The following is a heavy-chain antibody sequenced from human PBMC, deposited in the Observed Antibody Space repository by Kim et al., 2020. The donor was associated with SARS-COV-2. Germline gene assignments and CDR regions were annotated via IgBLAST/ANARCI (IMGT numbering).Heavy chain of an antibody. Sequence: SETLSLTCAVYGGSFSGYYWSWIRQPPGKGLEWIGEINHSGSTNYNPSLKSRVTISVDTSKNQFSLKLSSVTAADTAVYYCARGGSGYSGYDYLSHYYYYGMDVWGQGTTVTVSS. CDR1: GGSFSGYY. J-gene: IGHJ6*02. D-gene: IGHD5-12*01. V-gene: IGHV4-34*01. CDR3: ARGGSGYSGYDYLSHYYYYGMDV. CDR2: INHSGST.